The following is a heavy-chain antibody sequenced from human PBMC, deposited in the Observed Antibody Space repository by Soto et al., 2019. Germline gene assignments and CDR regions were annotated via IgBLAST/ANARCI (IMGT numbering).Heavy chain of an antibody. CDR1: GYTFTGYH. D-gene: IGHD2-2*01. CDR3: ARDRCSSTSCPHDWFDH. Sequence: ASVKVSCKASGYTFTGYHMHCVRQAPGQVLEWMGWINPNSGGTNYAQKFLGRVTMTRDTSISTAYMELSRLRSDDTAVYYCARDRCSSTSCPHDWFDHWGQGTLVTVSS. J-gene: IGHJ5*02. V-gene: IGHV1-2*02. CDR2: INPNSGGT.